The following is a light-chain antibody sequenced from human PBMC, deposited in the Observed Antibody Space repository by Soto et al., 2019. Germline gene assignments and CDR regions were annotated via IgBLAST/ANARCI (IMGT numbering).Light chain of an antibody. V-gene: IGLV2-14*01. Sequence: QSALTQPASVSGSPGQSITISCTGTSSDVGNYKYVSWYQQHPGKAPKLMIYEVSNWPSGVSNRFSGSKSGNTASLTISGLQAEDETDYYCFSYTSSGTYVFGTGTQLTVL. J-gene: IGLJ1*01. CDR2: EVS. CDR1: SSDVGNYKY. CDR3: FSYTSSGTYV.